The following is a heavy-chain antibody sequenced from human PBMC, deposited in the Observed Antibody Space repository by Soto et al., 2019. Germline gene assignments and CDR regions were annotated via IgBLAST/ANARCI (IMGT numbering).Heavy chain of an antibody. Sequence: QVQLQESGPGLVKPSGTLSLACAVSGGSISSSNWWSWVRQPPGKGLEWIGEIYHSGSTNYNPSLKSRVTISVDKSKNQFSLKLSSVTAADTAVYYCARRGRYSSGWYYFDYWGQGTLVTVSS. CDR3: ARRGRYSSGWYYFDY. V-gene: IGHV4-4*02. J-gene: IGHJ4*02. CDR2: IYHSGST. CDR1: GGSISSSNW. D-gene: IGHD6-19*01.